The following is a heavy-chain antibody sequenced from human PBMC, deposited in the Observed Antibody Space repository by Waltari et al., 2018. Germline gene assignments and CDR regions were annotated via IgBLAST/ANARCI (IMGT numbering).Heavy chain of an antibody. Sequence: QLQLQESGPGLVQASETLSLTCTVSGGSINSNSYYWGWVRQPPGKELEWIGSLYFGGTSYSPSLKSRVTISFDTNQISLKMRSVTAADTAIYYCATIDFWTYYFEYWGQGTLVTVSS. V-gene: IGHV4-39*07. CDR2: LYFGGT. CDR1: GGSINSNSYY. J-gene: IGHJ4*02. D-gene: IGHD3-16*01. CDR3: ATIDFWTYYFEY.